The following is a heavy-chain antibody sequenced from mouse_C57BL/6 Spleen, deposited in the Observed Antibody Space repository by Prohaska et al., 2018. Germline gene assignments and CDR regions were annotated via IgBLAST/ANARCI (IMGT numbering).Heavy chain of an antibody. CDR3: ARGLRPRYFDD. J-gene: IGHJ1*03. V-gene: IGHV14-3*01. Sequence: QLPHQLLAWLGWIVSANGNTKYAPKFQGKATITADTSSNTAYLQLSSLTSEDTAIYYCARGLRPRYFDDWGTGTTVTVSS. D-gene: IGHD3-1*01. CDR2: IVSANGNT.